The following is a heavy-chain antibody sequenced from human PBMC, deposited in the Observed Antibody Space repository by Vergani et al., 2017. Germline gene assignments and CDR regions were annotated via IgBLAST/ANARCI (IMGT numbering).Heavy chain of an antibody. Sequence: QVQLVQSGAEVKKPGASVKVSCKASGYTFTSYYMHWVRQAPGQVLEWMGIINRSGGSTSYAQKVQGRITMTRDTSTSTVYMQLSSLRSEDTAVYYCSNDLRDGNNEYFFDYWDQGTLITVSS. CDR3: SNDLRDGNNEYFFDY. J-gene: IGHJ4*02. CDR1: GYTFTSYY. CDR2: INRSGGST. V-gene: IGHV1-46*03. D-gene: IGHD5-24*01.